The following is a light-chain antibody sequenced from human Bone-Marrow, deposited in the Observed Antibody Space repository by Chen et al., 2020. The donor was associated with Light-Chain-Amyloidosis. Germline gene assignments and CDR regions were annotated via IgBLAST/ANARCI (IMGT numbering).Light chain of an antibody. CDR3: SSFTSSSSYV. Sequence: QSALTQPASVSGSPGQSITISCTGTSGDVGTYNYVSWYQLHPGKAPKVMIYAVSNRPSGVSNRFSGSKSGNTASLTIYGLQAEDEADYYCSSFTSSSSYVFGPGTKVTVL. J-gene: IGLJ1*01. CDR1: SGDVGTYNY. V-gene: IGLV2-14*01. CDR2: AVS.